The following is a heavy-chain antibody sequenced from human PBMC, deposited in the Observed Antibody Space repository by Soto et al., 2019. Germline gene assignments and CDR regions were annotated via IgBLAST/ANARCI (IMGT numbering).Heavy chain of an antibody. D-gene: IGHD6-6*01. CDR1: GYTFTSYA. CDR2: INAGNGNT. Sequence: GASVKVSCTASGYTFTSYAMHWVRQAPGQRLEWMGWINAGNGNTKYSQKFQGRVTITRDTSASTAYMELSSLRSEDTAVYYCAREFAAHSSSDDYYYYGMDVWGRGTTVTVSS. V-gene: IGHV1-3*01. CDR3: AREFAAHSSSDDYYYYGMDV. J-gene: IGHJ6*02.